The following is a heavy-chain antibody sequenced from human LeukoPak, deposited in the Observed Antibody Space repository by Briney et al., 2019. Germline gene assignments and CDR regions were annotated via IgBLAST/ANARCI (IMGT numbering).Heavy chain of an antibody. V-gene: IGHV4-4*07. CDR2: IYTSGST. J-gene: IGHJ4*02. CDR3: ARAKKLGIDYFDY. Sequence: SETLSLTCTVSGGSISSYYWSWIRQPAGKGLEWIGRIYTSGSTNYNPSLKSRFTMSVDTSKNPFSLKLSSVTVADTAVYYCARAKKLGIDYFDYWGQGTLVTVSS. D-gene: IGHD1-26*01. CDR1: GGSISSYY.